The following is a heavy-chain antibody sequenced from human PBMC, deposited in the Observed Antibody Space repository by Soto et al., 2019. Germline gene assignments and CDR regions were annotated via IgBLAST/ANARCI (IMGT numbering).Heavy chain of an antibody. D-gene: IGHD5-18*01. J-gene: IGHJ6*02. CDR3: ARGVDRAAPQGDYGMDV. CDR1: GGSFSGYY. Sequence: QVQLQQWGAGLLKPSETLSLTCAVYGGSFSGYYWSWIRQPPGKGLEWIGEINHSGSTNYNPSLNSRVTISVDTSKNQCSLKLSSVTAADTAVYYCARGVDRAAPQGDYGMDVWGQGTTVTVSS. V-gene: IGHV4-34*01. CDR2: INHSGST.